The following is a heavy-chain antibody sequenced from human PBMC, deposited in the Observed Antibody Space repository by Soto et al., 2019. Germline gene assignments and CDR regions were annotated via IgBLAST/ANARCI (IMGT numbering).Heavy chain of an antibody. D-gene: IGHD2-15*01. Sequence: QVQLVESGGGVVQPERSLRLSCAASGFTFSRQAMHWVRQAPGRGLEWVAVIWYHGVDKYYADSVKGRFTISRDNSNNTVYLQMNRLRGEDTAVYYCATGFLGLCTGGNCPLDSWGQGSLVTVSS. CDR2: IWYHGVDK. J-gene: IGHJ4*02. V-gene: IGHV3-33*01. CDR3: ATGFLGLCTGGNCPLDS. CDR1: GFTFSRQA.